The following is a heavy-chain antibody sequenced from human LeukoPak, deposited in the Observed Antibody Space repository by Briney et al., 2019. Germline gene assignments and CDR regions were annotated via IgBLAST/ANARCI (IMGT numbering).Heavy chain of an antibody. J-gene: IGHJ4*02. CDR1: GFTFSNAW. CDR2: IKSKTHGGTP. Sequence: GGSLRLSCAASGFTFSNAWMGWVRQTPGKGLEWVGRIKSKTHGGTPDYATPVKGRVTISTDDSTNTVYLQLTSLKTEDTAVYFCTTDRGITIRPLFDSWGQGTLVTVSS. D-gene: IGHD1-20*01. V-gene: IGHV3-15*01. CDR3: TTDRGITIRPLFDS.